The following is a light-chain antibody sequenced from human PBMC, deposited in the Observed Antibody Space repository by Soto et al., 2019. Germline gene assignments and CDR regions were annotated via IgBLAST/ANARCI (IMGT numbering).Light chain of an antibody. Sequence: QSVLTQPASVSGSPGQSITISCTGTSSDVGSYNLVSWYQQHPGKAPKLMIYEVNKRPSGVSNRFSGSKSGNTASLTISGLQAEDEADYYCCSYAGSYYVFGTGTQLTVL. CDR2: EVN. J-gene: IGLJ1*01. CDR1: SSDVGSYNL. V-gene: IGLV2-23*02. CDR3: CSYAGSYYV.